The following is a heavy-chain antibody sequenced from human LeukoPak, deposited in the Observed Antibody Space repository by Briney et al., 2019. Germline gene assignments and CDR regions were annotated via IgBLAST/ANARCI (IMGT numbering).Heavy chain of an antibody. Sequence: ASVKVSCKASGYTFTGYYMHWVRQAPGQGLEWMGWINPNSGGTNYAQKLQGRVTMTRDTSISTAYMELSRLRSDDTAVYYCARAGSGYSNWFDPWGQGTLVTVSS. CDR3: ARAGSGYSNWFDP. J-gene: IGHJ5*02. V-gene: IGHV1-2*02. D-gene: IGHD3-22*01. CDR2: INPNSGGT. CDR1: GYTFTGYY.